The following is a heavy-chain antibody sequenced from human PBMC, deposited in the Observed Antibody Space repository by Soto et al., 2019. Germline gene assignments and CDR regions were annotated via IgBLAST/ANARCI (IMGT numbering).Heavy chain of an antibody. V-gene: IGHV4-30-2*02. J-gene: IGHJ4*02. CDR2: IYYSGST. Sequence: SETLSLTCAVSGGSISSGGYSWSWIRQPPGKGLEWIGYIYYSGSTYYNPSLKSRVTISVDRSKNQFSLKLSSVTAADTAVYYCASGRGYSYGSWDYWGQGTLVTVSS. CDR1: GGSISSGGYS. D-gene: IGHD5-18*01. CDR3: ASGRGYSYGSWDY.